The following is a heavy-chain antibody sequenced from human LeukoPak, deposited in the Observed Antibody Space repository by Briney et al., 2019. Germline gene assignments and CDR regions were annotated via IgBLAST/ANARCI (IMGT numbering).Heavy chain of an antibody. J-gene: IGHJ4*02. Sequence: ASVKVSCKASGYTFTSYYMHWVRQAPGQGLERMGIINPSGGSTSYAQKFQGRVTMTRDTSTSTVYMELSSLRSEDTAVYYCAGVGRGGSGPDYWGQGTLVTVSS. CDR3: AGVGRGGSGPDY. V-gene: IGHV1-46*01. D-gene: IGHD3-10*01. CDR2: INPSGGST. CDR1: GYTFTSYY.